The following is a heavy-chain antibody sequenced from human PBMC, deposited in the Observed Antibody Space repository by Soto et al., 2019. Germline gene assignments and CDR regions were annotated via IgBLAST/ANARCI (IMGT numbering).Heavy chain of an antibody. Sequence: SETLSLTCTVSGGSINTFYWSYIRQPPGKGLEWIGYTHYSGSTNYNPSLKSRVTISLDTSENQFSLKLSSVTAADTAVYYCARAQLGGSYRRPYFDYWGQGTLVT. D-gene: IGHD3-16*02. V-gene: IGHV4-59*08. CDR1: GGSINTFY. J-gene: IGHJ4*02. CDR3: ARAQLGGSYRRPYFDY. CDR2: THYSGST.